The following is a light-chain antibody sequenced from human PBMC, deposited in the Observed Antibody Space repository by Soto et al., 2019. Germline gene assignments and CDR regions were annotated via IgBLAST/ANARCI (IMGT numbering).Light chain of an antibody. J-gene: IGKJ4*01. CDR1: QSVSSSY. CDR2: GAS. Sequence: EIVLTQSPGTLSLSPGERATLSCRASQSVSSSYLAWYQQKPGQAPRLLIYGASSRATGIPDRFSGSGSGTDFTLTISRLEPEDFAVYYCQQYGSSPRTFGGGTEVDIK. CDR3: QQYGSSPRT. V-gene: IGKV3-20*01.